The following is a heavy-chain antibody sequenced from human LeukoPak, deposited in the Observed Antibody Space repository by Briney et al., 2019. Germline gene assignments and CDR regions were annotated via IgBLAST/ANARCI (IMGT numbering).Heavy chain of an antibody. Sequence: RPGGSLRLSCVVSGFTFSTSAMSWVCQAPGKGLEWVSGISESGGSTYYADSVKGRFTSSRDNSKNTLYLQMNNLRAEDTAAYYCAKGSFWGQGTLVTVSS. J-gene: IGHJ4*02. CDR3: AKGSF. CDR2: ISESGGST. D-gene: IGHD3-10*01. CDR1: GFTFSTSA. V-gene: IGHV3-23*01.